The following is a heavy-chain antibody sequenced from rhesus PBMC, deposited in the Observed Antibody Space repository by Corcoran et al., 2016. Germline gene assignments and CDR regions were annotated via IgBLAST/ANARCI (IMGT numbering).Heavy chain of an antibody. Sequence: QVQLQESGPGLVKPSETLSLTCAVSGGSMSGGYDWSWIRQPPGKGLGWIGYIYGSTWSTNYKPSLKNRVTISKDTSKNEFSLKRSSVTAADTAVYYCARPAGGGSGQSFDYWGQGVLVTVSS. D-gene: IGHD6-31*01. CDR1: GGSMSGGYD. V-gene: IGHV4-76*01. CDR3: ARPAGGGSGQSFDY. J-gene: IGHJ4*01. CDR2: IYGSTWST.